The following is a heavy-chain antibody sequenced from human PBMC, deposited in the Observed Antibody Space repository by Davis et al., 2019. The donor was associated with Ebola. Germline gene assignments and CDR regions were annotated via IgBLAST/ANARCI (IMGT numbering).Heavy chain of an antibody. J-gene: IGHJ4*02. Sequence: GESLKISCAASGFSFSIFAMTWVRQAPGKGLEWVSAISGSGGSTYYAASVKGRFTISRDSSKNTLYLQMDSLRAEDTAVYYCAKVKYYSTWRGGFDSWGQGTLVTVSS. CDR1: GFSFSIFA. V-gene: IGHV3-23*01. CDR3: AKVKYYSTWRGGFDS. D-gene: IGHD6-13*01. CDR2: ISGSGGST.